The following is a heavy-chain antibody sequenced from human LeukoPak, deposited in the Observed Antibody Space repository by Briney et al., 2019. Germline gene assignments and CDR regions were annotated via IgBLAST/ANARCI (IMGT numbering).Heavy chain of an antibody. D-gene: IGHD2-15*01. CDR2: INPNSGDT. V-gene: IGHV1-2*02. CDR3: ARGVGTSWFDP. J-gene: IGHJ5*02. CDR1: EYTFTAYY. Sequence: ASVKVSCKASEYTFTAYYVHWVRQAPGQGLEWMGWINPNSGDTNFAQNFQGRVTMTRDTSISTVYMELSSLRSDDTAVCYCARGVGTSWFDPWGQGTLVTVSS.